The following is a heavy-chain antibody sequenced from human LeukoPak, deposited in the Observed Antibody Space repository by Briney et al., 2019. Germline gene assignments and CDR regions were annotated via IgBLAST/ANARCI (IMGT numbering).Heavy chain of an antibody. CDR2: IYYSGST. CDR1: GYSISSSNW. CDR3: ARGELDSTGYYPIDS. V-gene: IGHV4-28*01. Sequence: SETLSLTCAVSGYSISSSNWWGWIRQPPGKGLGWIGYIYYSGSTYYNPSLKSRVTMSVDTSKNQFSLKLSSVTAVDTAVYYCARGELDSTGYYPIDSWGQGTLVTVSS. D-gene: IGHD3-22*01. J-gene: IGHJ4*02.